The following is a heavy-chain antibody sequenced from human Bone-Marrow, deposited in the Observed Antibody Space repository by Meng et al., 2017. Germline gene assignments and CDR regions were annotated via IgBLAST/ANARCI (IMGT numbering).Heavy chain of an antibody. CDR2: IYYSGTT. D-gene: IGHD2-21*01. Sequence: QLQLQESGPGRVKPSETLSLTCRVSGGSLTSSNYCWGWLRQPPGKGLDWIGNIYYSGTTYYSPSLKSRVTISVDTSKNQFSLKLRFVTAADTAVYYCAREGRSHQVGVSVYWGQGNLVTVSS. J-gene: IGHJ4*02. CDR1: GGSLTSSNYC. V-gene: IGHV4-39*01. CDR3: AREGRSHQVGVSVY.